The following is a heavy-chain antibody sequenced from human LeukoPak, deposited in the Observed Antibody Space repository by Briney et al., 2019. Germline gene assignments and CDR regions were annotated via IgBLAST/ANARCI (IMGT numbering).Heavy chain of an antibody. Sequence: PSETLSLTCAVSGGSISSSSYYWGWIRQPPGKGLEWIGYIYYTGSTSYNPSLKSRVTISVQTSKNQFSLKLSSVTAADTAVYYCARGLNRNDYGDYGYWGQGTLVTVSS. J-gene: IGHJ4*02. D-gene: IGHD4-17*01. CDR1: GGSISSSSYY. V-gene: IGHV4-61*05. CDR3: ARGLNRNDYGDYGY. CDR2: IYYTGST.